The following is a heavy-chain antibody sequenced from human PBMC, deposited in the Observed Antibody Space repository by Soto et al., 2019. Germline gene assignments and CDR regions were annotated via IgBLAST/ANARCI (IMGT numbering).Heavy chain of an antibody. J-gene: IGHJ4*02. CDR3: ARDHHSYYDTSGYYPYFDF. V-gene: IGHV4-61*01. Sequence: NPSETLSLTCTVSGGSVNTAPYHWSWIRQSPRNGLEWIGNIYYTGSTNYNPSFESRVAISLDTSNNQFSLGLTSLTAADTAVYFCARDHHSYYDTSGYYPYFDFWGQGTLVT. D-gene: IGHD3-22*01. CDR1: GGSVNTAPYH. CDR2: IYYTGST.